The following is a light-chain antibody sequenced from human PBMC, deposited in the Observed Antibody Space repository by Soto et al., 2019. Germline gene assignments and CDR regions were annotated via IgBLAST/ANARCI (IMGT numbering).Light chain of an antibody. V-gene: IGKV3-11*01. CDR3: QQRSNSPLT. J-gene: IGKJ3*01. CDR2: DAS. CDR1: QNVSSY. Sequence: SQNVSSYLAWYQQKPGQTPRLLIYDASNRAADIPARFSGNGSGTDFTLPISRLETEDVAVDFCQQRSNSPLTFGPGTQVDIK.